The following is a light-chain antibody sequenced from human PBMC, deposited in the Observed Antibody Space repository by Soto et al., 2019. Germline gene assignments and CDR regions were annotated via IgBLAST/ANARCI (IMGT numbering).Light chain of an antibody. J-gene: IGKJ1*01. Sequence: EIVLTQSPGTLSLSPGERATLSCRASQSVSSSYLAWYQQKPGQAPRLLIYGASSRATGIPVRFSGSGSGTEFTLTISNLQSEDFAVYYCQQRTDRPPWTFGQGTKVDIK. CDR2: GAS. CDR1: QSVSSSY. CDR3: QQRTDRPPWT. V-gene: IGKV3D-20*02.